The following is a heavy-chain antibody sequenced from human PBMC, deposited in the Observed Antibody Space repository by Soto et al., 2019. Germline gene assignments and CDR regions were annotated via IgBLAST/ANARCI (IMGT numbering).Heavy chain of an antibody. CDR3: AIELAYCSGVSCYMEGAFDI. Sequence: EVQLWESGGGLVQPGGSLRLSCAASGSTFSSYAMSWVRQAPGKGLEWVSVISGSGDSTNYADPVKGRFTISRDNSKNTLYLQMNSLRAEDTAVYYCAIELAYCSGVSCYMEGAFDIWCQGTMVTVSS. V-gene: IGHV3-23*01. J-gene: IGHJ3*02. D-gene: IGHD2-15*01. CDR2: ISGSGDST. CDR1: GSTFSSYA.